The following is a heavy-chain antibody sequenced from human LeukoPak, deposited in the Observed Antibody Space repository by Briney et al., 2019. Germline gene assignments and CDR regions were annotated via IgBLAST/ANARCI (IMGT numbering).Heavy chain of an antibody. CDR1: GFTFDDYA. CDR2: ICWNSGSI. CDR3: ARVDFWSGYHEPNFDY. Sequence: GGSLRLSCAASGFTFDDYAMHWVRQAPGKGLEWVSGICWNSGSIGYADSVKGRFTIPRDNAKNSLYLQMNSLRADDTAVYYCARVDFWSGYHEPNFDYWGQGTLVAVSS. J-gene: IGHJ4*02. D-gene: IGHD3-3*01. V-gene: IGHV3-9*01.